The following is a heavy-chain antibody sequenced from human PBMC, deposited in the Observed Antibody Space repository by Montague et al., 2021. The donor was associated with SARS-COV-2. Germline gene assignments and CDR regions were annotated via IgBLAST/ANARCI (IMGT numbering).Heavy chain of an antibody. CDR3: ENFRRTQVLFGTLYHGMDV. V-gene: IGHV4-59*01. CDR1: GGSIRSYY. CDR2: ISYSGST. D-gene: IGHD2-2*01. J-gene: IGHJ6*01. Sequence: SETLSLSCTVSGGSIRSYYWSWIWLPQGRGLQRMGYISYSGSTNNNPNLKSRGTISVDTSKNHITLRLSSVTAAATAVSVCENFRRTQVLFGTLYHGMDVW.